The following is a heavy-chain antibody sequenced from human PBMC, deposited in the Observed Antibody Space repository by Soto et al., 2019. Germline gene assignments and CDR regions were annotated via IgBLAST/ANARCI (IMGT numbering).Heavy chain of an antibody. CDR2: VYWDDDK. J-gene: IGHJ3*02. D-gene: IGHD3-16*01. Sequence: QITLEESGPTLVKPTQTLTLTCTFSGFSLTTSREGVGWIRQPPGKALEWLAVVYWDDDKRYSPSLKSRLTLTKHTSKTQVVLTMTNIDPVDTATYYCEHVAITFGGVMDIDAFDMWGQGTMVTVSP. V-gene: IGHV2-5*02. CDR3: EHVAITFGGVMDIDAFDM. CDR1: GFSLTTSREG.